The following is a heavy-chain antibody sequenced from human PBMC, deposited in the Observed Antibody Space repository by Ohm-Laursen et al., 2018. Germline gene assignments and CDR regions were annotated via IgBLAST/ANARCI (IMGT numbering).Heavy chain of an antibody. V-gene: IGHV1-2*02. Sequence: GASVKVSCKASGFTFSNHYMHWMRQAPGQGLEWVGWISPNSGDTNYAQKFQGRVTITRDTSISTAYMDLSSLRSDDTAIYYCARATPYSSRRYGDYWGQGTLVTVSS. CDR2: ISPNSGDT. D-gene: IGHD6-19*01. CDR1: GFTFSNHY. CDR3: ARATPYSSRRYGDY. J-gene: IGHJ4*02.